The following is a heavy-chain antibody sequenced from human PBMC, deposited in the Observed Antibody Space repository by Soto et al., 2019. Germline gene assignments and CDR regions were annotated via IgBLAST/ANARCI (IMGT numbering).Heavy chain of an antibody. D-gene: IGHD5-12*01. CDR1: GFTFSSYA. CDR2: ISGDGRDK. CDR3: AKDRTPVANYYFDY. Sequence: LRLSCAASGFTFSSYAMHWVRQAPGKGLAWVAVISGDGRDKYHADSVKGRLTIARDNSQNTLYLQMNSLRAEDTAVYCCAKDRTPVANYYFDYWGQGSLVTVPQ. V-gene: IGHV3-30*18. J-gene: IGHJ4*02.